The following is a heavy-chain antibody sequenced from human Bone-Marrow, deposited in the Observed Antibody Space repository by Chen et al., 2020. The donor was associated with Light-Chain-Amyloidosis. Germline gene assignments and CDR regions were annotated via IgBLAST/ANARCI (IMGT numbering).Heavy chain of an antibody. J-gene: IGHJ3*02. CDR1: GFTFSSYW. CDR3: AREGPGYCTNGVCYTEVRDAFDI. D-gene: IGHD2-8*01. CDR2: IKQDGSEK. Sequence: EVQLVESGGGLVQPGGSLRLSCAASGFTFSSYWMSWVRQAPGQGLEWLANIKQDGSEKDYVDSVKGRFTISRENAKNSLLLQMNSLRAEDTAVYYCAREGPGYCTNGVCYTEVRDAFDIWGQGTMVTVSS. V-gene: IGHV3-7*01.